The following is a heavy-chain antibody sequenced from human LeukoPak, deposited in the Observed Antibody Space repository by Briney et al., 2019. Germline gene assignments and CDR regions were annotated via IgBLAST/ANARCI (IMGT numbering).Heavy chain of an antibody. CDR3: ARVHSSSQDY. V-gene: IGHV4-34*01. CDR2: INHSGST. CDR1: GGSFSGYY. Sequence: RTSETLSLTCAVYGGSFSGYYWSWIRQPPGKGLEWIGEINHSGSTNYNPSLKSRVTISIDTSKNQFSLKLNSVTAADTAVYYCARVHSSSQDYWGQGALVTVSS. D-gene: IGHD6-13*01. J-gene: IGHJ4*02.